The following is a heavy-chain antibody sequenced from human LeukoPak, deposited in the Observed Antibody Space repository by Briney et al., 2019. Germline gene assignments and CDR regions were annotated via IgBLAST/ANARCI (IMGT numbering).Heavy chain of an antibody. Sequence: PGGSLRLSCAASGFTFSSYWMHWVRQAPGKGLVWVSRINSDGSSTSYADSVKGRFTISRDNAKNTLYLQVNSLRAEDTAVYYCASVTAAGLYYYYGMDVWGQGTTVTVSS. V-gene: IGHV3-74*01. CDR1: GFTFSSYW. CDR3: ASVTAAGLYYYYGMDV. J-gene: IGHJ6*02. D-gene: IGHD6-13*01. CDR2: INSDGSST.